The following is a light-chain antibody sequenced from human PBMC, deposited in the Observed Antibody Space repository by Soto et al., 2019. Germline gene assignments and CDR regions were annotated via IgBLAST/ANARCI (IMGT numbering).Light chain of an antibody. CDR3: QQYSTSPT. Sequence: IVMTQSPDTLSVSPGERATLSCRASQSITEKVVWYQQKSGQAPRLLIYGAFTRAAGVPARFSGSGSGTDSTLTISRLEPEDFAVYYCQQYSTSPTFGQGTRLEIK. CDR2: GAF. V-gene: IGKV3-15*01. J-gene: IGKJ5*01. CDR1: QSITEK.